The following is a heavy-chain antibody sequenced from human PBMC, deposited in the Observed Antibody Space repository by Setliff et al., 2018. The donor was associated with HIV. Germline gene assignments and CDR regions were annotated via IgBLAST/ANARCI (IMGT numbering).Heavy chain of an antibody. J-gene: IGHJ6*02. V-gene: IGHV4-4*07. Sequence: SETLSLTCNISGASMNSYYWSWVRQSAGQELEWIGRIYVNGKANYNPSLKSRVTMSVGKSKSQFSLRLRSVTAADTAVYYCARITIFVPGDPYFYGMDVWGQGTTVTVSS. CDR2: IYVNGKA. CDR1: GASMNSYY. D-gene: IGHD3-3*02. CDR3: ARITIFVPGDPYFYGMDV.